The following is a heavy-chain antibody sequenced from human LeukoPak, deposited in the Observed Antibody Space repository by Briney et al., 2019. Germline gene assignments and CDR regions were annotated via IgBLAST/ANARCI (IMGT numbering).Heavy chain of an antibody. D-gene: IGHD3-10*01. J-gene: IGHJ4*02. CDR1: GLTFSSYA. CDR2: ISGSGGST. V-gene: IGHV3-23*01. CDR3: AKDGEVVSPNYFDY. Sequence: LSGGSLRLSCAASGLTFSSYAMSWVRQAPGKGLEWVSAISGSGGSTYYADSVKGRFTISRDNSKNTLYLQMNSLRAEDTAVYYCAKDGEVVSPNYFDYWGQGTLVTVSS.